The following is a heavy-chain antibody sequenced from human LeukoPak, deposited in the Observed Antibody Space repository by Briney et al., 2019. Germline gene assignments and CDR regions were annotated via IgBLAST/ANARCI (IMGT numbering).Heavy chain of an antibody. D-gene: IGHD3-10*01. V-gene: IGHV4-59*01. J-gene: IGHJ5*02. CDR3: ARDRKYYYGSGSYYWFDP. Sequence: SETLSLTCTVSGGSISSYYWSWIRQPPGKGLEWIGYIYYSGSTNYNPSLKSRVTISVDTSKNQFSLKLSSVTAADTAVYYCARDRKYYYGSGSYYWFDPWGQGTLVTVSS. CDR2: IYYSGST. CDR1: GGSISSYY.